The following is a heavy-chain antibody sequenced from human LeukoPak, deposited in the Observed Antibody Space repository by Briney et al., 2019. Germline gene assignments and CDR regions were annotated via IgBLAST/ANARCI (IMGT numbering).Heavy chain of an antibody. Sequence: GGSLRLSCAASGFTFTTYWMTWVRQAPGKGLEWVANINQDGTEKYYVDSVKGRFTISRDNAKNSLYLQMNSLRAEDTALYYCAKDLDSYGNYFDYWGQGTLVTVSS. CDR1: GFTFTTYW. J-gene: IGHJ4*02. V-gene: IGHV3-7*03. CDR3: AKDLDSYGNYFDY. D-gene: IGHD5-18*01. CDR2: INQDGTEK.